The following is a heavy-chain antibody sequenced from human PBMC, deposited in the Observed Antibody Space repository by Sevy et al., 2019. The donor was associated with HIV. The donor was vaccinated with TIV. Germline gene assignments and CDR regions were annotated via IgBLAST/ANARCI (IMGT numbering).Heavy chain of an antibody. V-gene: IGHV3-7*03. CDR3: ARDVGGGYFDY. CDR1: GFTFNNFW. D-gene: IGHD3-16*01. CDR2: IKPDGSES. J-gene: IGHJ4*01. Sequence: GGSLRLSCVASGFTFNNFWMAWVRQAPGKGLEWFANIKPDGSESNLVGSVKGRFTISRDNAKNSLYLQMNSLTAEDTAVYYCARDVGGGYFDYWGQGTLVTVSS.